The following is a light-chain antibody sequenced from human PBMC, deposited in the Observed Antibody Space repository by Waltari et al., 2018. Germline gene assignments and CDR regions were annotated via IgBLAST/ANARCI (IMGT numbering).Light chain of an antibody. Sequence: AIRMTQSPSSLSASTGDRVTITCRASQGISSYLARYQRKTRQAPKLLIYAASALQSGLPSKFRGKGSGTDFTLTDSCLQSEDFATYYCQQYDSYPRTFGQGTNVEIK. CDR2: AAS. V-gene: IGKV1-8*01. J-gene: IGKJ1*01. CDR3: QQYDSYPRT. CDR1: QGISSY.